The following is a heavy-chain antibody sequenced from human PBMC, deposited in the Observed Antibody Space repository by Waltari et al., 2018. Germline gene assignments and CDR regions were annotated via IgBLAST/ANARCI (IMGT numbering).Heavy chain of an antibody. J-gene: IGHJ6*02. CDR2: VETSDSYT. V-gene: IGHV5-10-1*03. Sequence: EVQLVQSGAEVKKPGESLRISCKGSGYSFTSYWISWVRQMPGKGLEWMGRVETSDSYTNVSPSFQGNVTISADKSISTAYLQWSSLKASDTAMYYCARQETRDYFYYYGMDVWGQGTTVTVSS. CDR1: GYSFTSYW. CDR3: ARQETRDYFYYYGMDV. D-gene: IGHD1-7*01.